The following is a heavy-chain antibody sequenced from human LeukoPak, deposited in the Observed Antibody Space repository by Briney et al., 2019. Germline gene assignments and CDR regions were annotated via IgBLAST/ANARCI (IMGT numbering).Heavy chain of an antibody. V-gene: IGHV4-61*02. J-gene: IGHJ6*03. D-gene: IGHD3-16*02. CDR3: ARERVDYVWGSYRPEYYYYYYMDV. CDR1: GGSISSGSYY. Sequence: SETLSLTCTVSGGSISSGSYYWSWIRQPAGKGLEWIGRIYTSGSTNYNPSLKSRVTISVDTSKNQFSLKLSSVTAADTAVYYCARERVDYVWGSYRPEYYYYYYMDVWGKGTTVTISS. CDR2: IYTSGST.